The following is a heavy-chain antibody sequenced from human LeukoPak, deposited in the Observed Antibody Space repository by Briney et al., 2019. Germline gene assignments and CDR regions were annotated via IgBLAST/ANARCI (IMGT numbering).Heavy chain of an antibody. CDR2: INPSGGST. CDR1: GFTLTSYS. J-gene: IGHJ2*01. Sequence: GASVKVSCKASGFTLTSYSMHWVRQAPGQGLEWMGIINPSGGSTSYAQKFQGRVTMTRDTSTSTVYMELSSLSSEDTAVYYCARAYCSGSSYYSDWYFVFCGRGTLVTVSS. CDR3: ARAYCSGSSYYSDWYFVF. D-gene: IGHD2-15*01. V-gene: IGHV1-46*01.